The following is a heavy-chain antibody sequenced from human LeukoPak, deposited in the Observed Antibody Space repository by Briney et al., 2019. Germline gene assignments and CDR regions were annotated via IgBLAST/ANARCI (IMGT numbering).Heavy chain of an antibody. D-gene: IGHD5-18*01. V-gene: IGHV4-39*07. CDR1: GGSISTSNYY. J-gene: IGHJ3*02. Sequence: SETLSLTCSVSGGSISTSNYYWGWIRQPPGKGLEWIGNIFYSGSTYYSPSLKSRVTISLDTSRNQFSLKLSSVTAADTAVYYCARDGLWIQNAFDIWGQGTMVTVSS. CDR2: IFYSGST. CDR3: ARDGLWIQNAFDI.